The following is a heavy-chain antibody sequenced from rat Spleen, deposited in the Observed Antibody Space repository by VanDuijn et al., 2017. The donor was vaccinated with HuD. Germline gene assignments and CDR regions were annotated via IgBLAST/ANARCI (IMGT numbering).Heavy chain of an antibody. V-gene: IGHV5-17*01. Sequence: EVQLVESDGGLVQPGRSLKLSCAASGFTFSDYAVAWVRQAPKKGLEWVASIIYDGSSTYYRDSVKGRFTISRDNAKNTLYLQMDSLRSEDTATYYCARRGVSYVMDAWGQGASVTVSS. CDR1: GFTFSDYA. CDR3: ARRGVSYVMDA. CDR2: IIYDGSST. J-gene: IGHJ4*01. D-gene: IGHD5-1*01.